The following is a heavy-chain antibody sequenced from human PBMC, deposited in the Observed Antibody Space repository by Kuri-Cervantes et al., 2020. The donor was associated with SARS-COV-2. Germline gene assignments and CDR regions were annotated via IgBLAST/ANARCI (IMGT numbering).Heavy chain of an antibody. CDR1: GFTFSSYA. D-gene: IGHD6-6*01. CDR2: ISSNGGST. CDR3: ARDVGGRSSL. J-gene: IGHJ4*02. V-gene: IGHV3-64*01. Sequence: GGSLRLSCAASGFTFSSYAMHWVRQAPGKGLEYVSAISSNGGSTYYANSVKGRFTITRDNAKNTLYLQMSSLRSDDTAVYYCARDVGGRSSLWGQGTLVTVSS.